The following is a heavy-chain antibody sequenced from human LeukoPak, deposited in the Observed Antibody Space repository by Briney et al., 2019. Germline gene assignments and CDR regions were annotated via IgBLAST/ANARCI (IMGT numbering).Heavy chain of an antibody. CDR2: MSRGGGT. Sequence: GGSLRLSCAASGFSLTDSFMAWVRQAPGKGLQWVAHMSRGGGTEEAASVKGRFTVSRDTSRNIFYLQMTSLRAEVTAMYYCARGRTLTTIFDYWGQGTLVTVSS. D-gene: IGHD4-17*01. CDR3: ARGRTLTTIFDY. V-gene: IGHV3-53*01. CDR1: GFSLTDSF. J-gene: IGHJ4*02.